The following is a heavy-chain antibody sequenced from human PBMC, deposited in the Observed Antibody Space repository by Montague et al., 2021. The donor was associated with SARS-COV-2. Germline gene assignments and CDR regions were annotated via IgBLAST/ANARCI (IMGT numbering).Heavy chain of an antibody. CDR1: GGSVSSISSH. D-gene: IGHD4-17*01. Sequence: SETLSLTCTVSGGSVSSISSHWGWIRQPPGKGLESIGSFYYAGGTQYNPSLKSRVTISVDTSNDQFSLKMNSVTAADTAVYFCARLYGSSFDYWGQGTLVTVSS. J-gene: IGHJ4*02. V-gene: IGHV4-39*01. CDR3: ARLYGSSFDY. CDR2: FYYAGGT.